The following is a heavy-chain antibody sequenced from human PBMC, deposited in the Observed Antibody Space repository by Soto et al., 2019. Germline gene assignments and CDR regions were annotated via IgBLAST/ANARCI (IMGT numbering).Heavy chain of an antibody. CDR2: ISYDGSNK. Sequence: PGGSLRLSCAASGFTFSSYGMHWVRQAPGKGLEWVAVISYDGSNKYYADSVKGRFTISRDNSKNTLYLQMNSLRAEDTAVYYCAKDGDLDSSSWYPSYWGQGTLVTVSS. J-gene: IGHJ4*02. V-gene: IGHV3-30*18. D-gene: IGHD6-13*01. CDR1: GFTFSSYG. CDR3: AKDGDLDSSSWYPSY.